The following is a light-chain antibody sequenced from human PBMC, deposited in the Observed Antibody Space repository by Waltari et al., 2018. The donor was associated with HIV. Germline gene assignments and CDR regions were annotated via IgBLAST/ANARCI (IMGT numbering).Light chain of an antibody. CDR1: TGSICCPS. V-gene: IGLV6-57*01. CDR3: QSYDSSNHGV. Sequence: NFMLTHALSVPESPRKPVTISSSPRTGSICCPSTHRPPPRPGSHPATVIYEDIQRPSGVPDRFSGSSDSSSNSASLTISGLKPEDEADYYCQSYDSSNHGVFGGGTKLTVL. J-gene: IGLJ3*02. CDR2: EDI.